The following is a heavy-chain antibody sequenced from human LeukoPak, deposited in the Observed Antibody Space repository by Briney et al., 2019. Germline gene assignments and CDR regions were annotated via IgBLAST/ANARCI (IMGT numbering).Heavy chain of an antibody. J-gene: IGHJ6*03. D-gene: IGHD4-23*01. Sequence: GGSLRLSCAASGFTVSSNYMSWVRQAPGKGLEWVSVIDSGGSRYYADSVKGRFTISRDNSRNTLYLQMNSLRAEDTAVYYCARSTVVTGRYYYYYMDVWGKGTTVSVSS. CDR2: IDSGGSR. V-gene: IGHV3-53*01. CDR3: ARSTVVTGRYYYYYMDV. CDR1: GFTVSSNY.